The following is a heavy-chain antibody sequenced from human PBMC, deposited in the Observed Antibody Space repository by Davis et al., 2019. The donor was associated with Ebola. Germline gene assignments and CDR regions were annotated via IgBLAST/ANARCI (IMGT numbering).Heavy chain of an antibody. Sequence: MPSETLSLTCTVSDASVSSYYWSWIRQPPGKGLEWIGYIYYSGSTNYNPSLKSRVTISVDTSKNQFSLKLSSVTAADTAVYYCARRRAATYYFDYWGQGTLVTVSS. V-gene: IGHV4-59*02. CDR3: ARRRAATYYFDY. CDR2: IYYSGST. J-gene: IGHJ4*02. D-gene: IGHD2-15*01. CDR1: DASVSSYY.